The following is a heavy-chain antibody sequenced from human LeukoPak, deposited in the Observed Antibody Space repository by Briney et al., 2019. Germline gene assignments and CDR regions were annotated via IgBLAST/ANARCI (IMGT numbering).Heavy chain of an antibody. V-gene: IGHV1-18*01. J-gene: IGHJ6*03. D-gene: IGHD2-2*01. CDR2: ISAYNGNT. CDR1: GYTFTSYG. CDR3: ATGIAYWSSTSCYTYYYYYRGV. Sequence: ASVKVSCKASGYTFTSYGISWVRQAPGQGLEWMGWISAYNGNTNYAQKLQGRVTMTTDTSTSTAYMELRSLRSDDTAVYYCATGIAYWSSTSCYTYYYYYRGVWGKGTTVTVSS.